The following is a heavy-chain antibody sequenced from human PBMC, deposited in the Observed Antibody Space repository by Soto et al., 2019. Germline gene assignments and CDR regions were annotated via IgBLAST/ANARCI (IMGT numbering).Heavy chain of an antibody. V-gene: IGHV1-69*06. CDR2: IIPIFGTA. J-gene: IGHJ6*02. CDR1: GGTFSSYA. Sequence: ASVKVSCKASGGTFSSYAISWVRQAPGQGLEWMGGIIPIFGTANYAQKFQGRVTITADKSTSTAYMELSSLRSEDTAVYYCAREYYYGSGTIPKYYYYGMDVWAQGTTVTVSS. D-gene: IGHD3-10*01. CDR3: AREYYYGSGTIPKYYYYGMDV.